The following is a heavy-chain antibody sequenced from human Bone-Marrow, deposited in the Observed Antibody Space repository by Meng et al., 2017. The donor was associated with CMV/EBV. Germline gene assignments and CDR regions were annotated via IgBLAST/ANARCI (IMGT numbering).Heavy chain of an antibody. CDR3: ARGWRDGYNYALFEY. Sequence: ASVKVSCKASGYTFTGYYMHWVRQAPGQGLEWMGWINPNSGGTNYAQKFQGRVTMTRDTSISTAYMELSRLRSDDTAVYYCARGWRDGYNYALFEYWGQGNLVTVSS. J-gene: IGHJ4*02. CDR2: INPNSGGT. CDR1: GYTFTGYY. V-gene: IGHV1-2*02. D-gene: IGHD5-24*01.